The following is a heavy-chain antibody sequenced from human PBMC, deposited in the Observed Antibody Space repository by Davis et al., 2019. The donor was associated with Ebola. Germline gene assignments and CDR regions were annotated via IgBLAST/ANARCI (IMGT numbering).Heavy chain of an antibody. CDR1: GGSFSGYY. J-gene: IGHJ6*02. CDR2: INHSGST. CDR3: ARGQCRYRPCYYYYGMDV. Sequence: MPSETLSLTCAVYGGSFSGYYWSWIRQPPGKGLEWIGEINHSGSTNYNPSLKSRVTISVDTSKNQFSLKLSSVTAADTAVYYCARGQCRYRPCYYYYGMDVWGQGTTVTVSS. V-gene: IGHV4-34*01. D-gene: IGHD1-1*01.